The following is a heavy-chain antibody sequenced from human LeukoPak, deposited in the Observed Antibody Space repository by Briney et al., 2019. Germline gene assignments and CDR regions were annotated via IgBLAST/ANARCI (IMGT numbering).Heavy chain of an antibody. J-gene: IGHJ5*02. D-gene: IGHD3-10*01. CDR1: GYTFTSYD. Sequence: GASVKVSCKASGYTFTSYDNTWVRQATGQGLEWLGWMNPNSGNTGYAQNFQGRVTMTRDISISKAYLELSSLRSEDTAVYYCARDYYGSKSSSFDPWGQGTLVTVSS. CDR2: MNPNSGNT. CDR3: ARDYYGSKSSSFDP. V-gene: IGHV1-8*01.